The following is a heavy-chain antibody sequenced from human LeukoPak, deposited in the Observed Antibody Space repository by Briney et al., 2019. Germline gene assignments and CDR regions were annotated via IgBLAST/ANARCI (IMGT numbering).Heavy chain of an antibody. V-gene: IGHV1-18*01. D-gene: IGHD6-13*01. CDR1: GYTFTSYG. CDR2: ISAHNGNT. CDR3: AGERYSSSWYWFDP. J-gene: IGHJ5*02. Sequence: GASVKVSCKASGYTFTSYGISWVRQAPGQGLEWMGWISAHNGNTNYAQKLQGRVTMTTDTSTSTAYMELRSLRSDDTAVYYCAGERYSSSWYWFDPWGQGTLVTVSS.